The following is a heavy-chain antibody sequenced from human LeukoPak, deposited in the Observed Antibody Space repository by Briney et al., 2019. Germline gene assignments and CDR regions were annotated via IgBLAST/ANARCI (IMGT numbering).Heavy chain of an antibody. D-gene: IGHD6-13*01. V-gene: IGHV4-39*07. J-gene: IGHJ6*03. CDR2: IYYSGST. CDR1: GGSISSRSYY. Sequence: SETLSLTCTVSGGSISSRSYYWGWIRQPPGKGLEWIGSIYYSGSTYYNPSLKSRVTISVDTSKNQFSLKLSSVTAADTAVYYCARTSSNYYYYYYYMDVWGKGTTVTVS. CDR3: ARTSSNYYYYYYYMDV.